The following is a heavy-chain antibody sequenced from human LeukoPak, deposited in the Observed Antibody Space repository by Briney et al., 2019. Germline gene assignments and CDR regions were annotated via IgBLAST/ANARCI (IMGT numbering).Heavy chain of an antibody. CDR2: FHYGGST. J-gene: IGHJ3*02. CDR1: GGSINSRSYY. D-gene: IGHD3-22*01. Sequence: SETLSLTCTVSGGSINSRSYYWVWIRQPPGKGLEWIGSFHYGGSTYYNPSLKSRVTISVDTSKNQFSLKLSSVTAADTAVYYCARPPHYYDSSGAFDIWGQGTMVTVSP. V-gene: IGHV4-39*01. CDR3: ARPPHYYDSSGAFDI.